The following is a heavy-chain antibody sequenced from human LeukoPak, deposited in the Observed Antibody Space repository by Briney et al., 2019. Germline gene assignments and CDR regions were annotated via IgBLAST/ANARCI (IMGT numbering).Heavy chain of an antibody. CDR1: GYTFTDYF. Sequence: ASVKVSCKASGYTFTDYFMHWVRQAPGQGLEWMGWINPHSGGTNYAQKFQGRVTMTRDTSISTAYVELNRLRSDDTAVYYCARGGLPAFYYYMDVWGKGTTVTVSS. J-gene: IGHJ6*03. D-gene: IGHD1-26*01. V-gene: IGHV1-2*02. CDR2: INPHSGGT. CDR3: ARGGLPAFYYYMDV.